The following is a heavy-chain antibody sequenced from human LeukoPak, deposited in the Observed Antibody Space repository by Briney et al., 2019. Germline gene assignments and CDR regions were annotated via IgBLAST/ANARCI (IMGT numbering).Heavy chain of an antibody. CDR2: INHSGST. CDR3: ARVRGGVVVPAAMHYYYGMDV. Sequence: SETLSLTCAVYGGSFSGYYWSWIRQPPGKGLEWMGEINHSGSTNYNPSLKSRVTISVDTSKNQFSLKLSSVTAADTAVYYCARVRGGVVVPAAMHYYYGMDVWGKGTTVTVSS. D-gene: IGHD2-2*01. V-gene: IGHV4-34*01. J-gene: IGHJ6*04. CDR1: GGSFSGYY.